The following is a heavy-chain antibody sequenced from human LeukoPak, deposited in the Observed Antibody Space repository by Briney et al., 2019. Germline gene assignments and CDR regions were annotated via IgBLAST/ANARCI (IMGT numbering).Heavy chain of an antibody. CDR1: GFTFSTYS. J-gene: IGHJ4*02. CDR2: ISTSSSYI. CDR3: ARAAGGHFDY. D-gene: IGHD2-15*01. V-gene: IGHV3-21*01. Sequence: PGGSLRLSCAASGFTFSTYSMNWVRQAPGKGLEWVSFISTSSSYIYYADSVTGRFTISRDNAKNSLYLQMNSLRAEDTALYYCARAAGGHFDYWGQGTLDPVSS.